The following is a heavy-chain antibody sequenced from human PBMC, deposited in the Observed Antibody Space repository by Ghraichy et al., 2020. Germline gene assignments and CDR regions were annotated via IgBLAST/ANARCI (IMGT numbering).Heavy chain of an antibody. CDR3: AGASYTAMAHRGDY. Sequence: GSLSLTCAVYGGSFSGYYWSWIRQPPGKGLEWIGEINHSGSTNYNPSLKSRVTISVDTSKNQFSLKLSSVTAADTAVYYCAGASYTAMAHRGDYWGQGTLVTVSS. D-gene: IGHD5-18*01. CDR2: INHSGST. CDR1: GGSFSGYY. J-gene: IGHJ4*02. V-gene: IGHV4-34*01.